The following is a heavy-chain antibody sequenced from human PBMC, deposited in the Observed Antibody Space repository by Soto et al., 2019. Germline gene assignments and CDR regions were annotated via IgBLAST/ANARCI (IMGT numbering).Heavy chain of an antibody. CDR2: INPNNDGT. J-gene: IGHJ4*02. CDR1: GNTFIGYY. V-gene: IGHV1-2*02. D-gene: IGHD2-8*01. Sequence: QVQLVQSGAEVKKPGASVKVSCKASGNTFIGYYIHWVRQAPGQGLEWMGWINPNNDGTTYGEKFQGRVTMTRDTSTSTAYMELSRLRSDDTAVYYCARDLGVSRDSWGQGTLVTVSS. CDR3: ARDLGVSRDS.